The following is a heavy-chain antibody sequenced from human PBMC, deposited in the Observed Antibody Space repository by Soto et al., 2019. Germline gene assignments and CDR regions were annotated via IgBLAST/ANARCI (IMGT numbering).Heavy chain of an antibody. CDR2: MNPNSGNT. Sequence: GASVKVSCKASGYTFTSYDINWVRQATGQGLEWMGWMNPNSGNTGYAQKFQGRVTMTRNTSISTAYMELSSLRSEDTAVYYCARDRSQWLRLGVIPWYFDLWGRGTLVTVSS. CDR3: ARDRSQWLRLGVIPWYFDL. J-gene: IGHJ2*01. D-gene: IGHD3-22*01. CDR1: GYTFTSYD. V-gene: IGHV1-8*01.